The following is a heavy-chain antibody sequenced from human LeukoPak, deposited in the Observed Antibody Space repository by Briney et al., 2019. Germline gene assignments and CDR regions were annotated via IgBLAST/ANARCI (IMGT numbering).Heavy chain of an antibody. D-gene: IGHD6-25*01. Sequence: TSETLSLTCTVSGGSISSYYWSWIRQPPGKGLEWIGYIYYSRSTNYNPSLKSRVTISVDTSKNQFSLKLSSVTAADTAVYYCARGPLYSSEIWGQGTMVTVSS. CDR2: IYYSRST. V-gene: IGHV4-59*01. CDR3: ARGPLYSSEI. CDR1: GGSISSYY. J-gene: IGHJ3*02.